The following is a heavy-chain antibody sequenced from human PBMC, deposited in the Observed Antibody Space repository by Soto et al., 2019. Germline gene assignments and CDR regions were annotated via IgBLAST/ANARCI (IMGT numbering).Heavy chain of an antibody. J-gene: IGHJ5*02. CDR3: AKDDVSGDGLWLVSA. D-gene: IGHD2-21*02. V-gene: IGHV3-48*02. Sequence: EVQLVESGGGLVQPGGSLRLSCAASGFTFSSYSMNWVRQAPGKGLEWVSYISSSSSTIYYADSVKGRFTISRDNAKNSLYLQMNSLRDEDTAVYYCAKDDVSGDGLWLVSAWGQGTPVTVS. CDR2: ISSSSSTI. CDR1: GFTFSSYS.